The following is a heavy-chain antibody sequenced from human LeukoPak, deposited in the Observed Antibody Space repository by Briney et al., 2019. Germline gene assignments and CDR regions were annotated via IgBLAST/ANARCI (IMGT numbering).Heavy chain of an antibody. CDR1: GGTFSSYA. V-gene: IGHV1-69*13. J-gene: IGHJ5*02. CDR2: IIPIFGTA. Sequence: SVKVSCKASGGTFSSYAISWVRQAPGQGLEWMGGIIPIFGTANYAPKFQGRVTFTADESTSTVYMELSSLRSEDTAVYYCARVGGGSSTWYGWFDPWGQGTLVTVSS. D-gene: IGHD6-13*01. CDR3: ARVGGGSSTWYGWFDP.